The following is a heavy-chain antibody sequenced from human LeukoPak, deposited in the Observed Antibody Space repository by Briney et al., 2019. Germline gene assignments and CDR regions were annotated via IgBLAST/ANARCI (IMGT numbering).Heavy chain of an antibody. CDR3: GRYGQVPID. CDR2: IKQDGSEK. J-gene: IGHJ4*02. V-gene: IGHV3-7*03. CDR1: GFTFSNVW. Sequence: GGSLRLSCTASGFTFSNVWMSWVRQAPGKGLEWVANIKQDGSEKNYVDSVKGRFTISRDNAKNSLYLQMNSLRVEDTAVYYCGRYGQVPIDWGQGTLVTVSS. D-gene: IGHD3-10*01.